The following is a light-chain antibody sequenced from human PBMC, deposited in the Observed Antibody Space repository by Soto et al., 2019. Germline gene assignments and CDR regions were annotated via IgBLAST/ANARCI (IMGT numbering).Light chain of an antibody. CDR1: QSVSYY. CDR2: DAS. Sequence: ILMTQSPATLSVSPGERVTFSCRASQSVSYYLAWYQQKPGQAPRLLIYDASTRATGIPVRFSGSGSGTEFTLTISSLQYEDFGVYYCQQNKDWPGTFGQGTKVDIK. CDR3: QQNKDWPGT. J-gene: IGKJ1*01. V-gene: IGKV3-15*01.